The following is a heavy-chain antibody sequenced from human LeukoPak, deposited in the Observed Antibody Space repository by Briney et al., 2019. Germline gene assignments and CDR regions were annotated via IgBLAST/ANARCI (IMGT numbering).Heavy chain of an antibody. J-gene: IGHJ4*02. CDR2: ISGSGGST. CDR1: GFTFSSYA. CDR3: AKMTTVTTKDFDY. V-gene: IGHV3-23*01. D-gene: IGHD4-11*01. Sequence: GGSLRLSCAASGFTFSSYAMTWVRQAPGKGLEWVSLISGSGGSTYYADSVRGRFTISRDNSKNTLYLQMSSLRAEDTALYHCAKMTTVTTKDFDYWGQGTLVAVSS.